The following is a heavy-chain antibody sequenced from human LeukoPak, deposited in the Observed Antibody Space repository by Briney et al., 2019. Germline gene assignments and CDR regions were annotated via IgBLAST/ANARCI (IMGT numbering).Heavy chain of an antibody. V-gene: IGHV4-39*01. CDR2: IYDSGST. CDR3: ARHYGP. D-gene: IGHD3-10*01. J-gene: IGHJ5*02. CDR1: GGSIRSSYYY. Sequence: SETLSLTCTVSGGSIRSSYYYWGWIRQPPGKGLEWIGSIYDSGSTYYNPSLKSRVTISVDTSKNQFSLKLNSVTAADTAVYSCARHYGPWGKGTLVTVSS.